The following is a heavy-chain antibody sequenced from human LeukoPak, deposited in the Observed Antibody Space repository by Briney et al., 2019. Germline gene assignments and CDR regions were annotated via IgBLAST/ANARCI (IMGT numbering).Heavy chain of an antibody. J-gene: IGHJ4*02. V-gene: IGHV3-53*01. CDR3: SASNIAVAGTFDY. Sequence: GGSLRLSCAASGFTVSSNYMSWLRQAPGKGLEWVSVIYSGGSTYYADSVKGRFTISRDNSKNTLYLQMNSLRAEDTAVYYCSASNIAVAGTFDYWGQGTLVTVSS. D-gene: IGHD6-19*01. CDR1: GFTVSSNY. CDR2: IYSGGST.